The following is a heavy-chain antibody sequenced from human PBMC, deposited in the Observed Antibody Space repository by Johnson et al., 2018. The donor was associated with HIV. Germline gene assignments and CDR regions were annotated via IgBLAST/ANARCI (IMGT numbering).Heavy chain of an antibody. CDR2: ISYDGSNK. D-gene: IGHD6-13*01. V-gene: IGHV3-30*04. CDR3: TTLGYTTRPRAFDI. CDR1: GFTFSSYA. Sequence: QVQLVESGGGVVQPGRSLRLSCAASGFTFSSYAMHWVRQAPGKGLEWVAVISYDGSNKYYADSVKGRFTISRDNSKNTLYLQMNSLKIDDTAVYYCTTLGYTTRPRAFDIWGQGTMVTVSS. J-gene: IGHJ3*02.